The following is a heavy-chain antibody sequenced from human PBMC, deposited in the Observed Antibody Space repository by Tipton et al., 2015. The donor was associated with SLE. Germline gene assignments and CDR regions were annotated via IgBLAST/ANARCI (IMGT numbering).Heavy chain of an antibody. CDR1: GFTFSNYW. CDR3: ATNRHEGDYVSGWDY. CDR2: IKQDGSEK. V-gene: IGHV3-7*01. D-gene: IGHD4-17*01. J-gene: IGHJ4*02. Sequence: SLRLSCTVSGFTFSNYWMSWVRQAPGKGLEWVANIKQDGSEKYYVDSVKGRYTISRDNAKKSLYLQMNSLRADDTAVYYCATNRHEGDYVSGWDYWGQGPLVPVSS.